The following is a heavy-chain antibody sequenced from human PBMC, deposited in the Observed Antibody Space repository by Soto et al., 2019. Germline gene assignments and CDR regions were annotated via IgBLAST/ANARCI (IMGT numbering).Heavy chain of an antibody. D-gene: IGHD6-19*01. CDR3: ARGIKNSSGWSGAFGI. CDR1: CGSISSGDYY. Sequence: SETLSLTCTFSCGSISSGDYYWSWIRQPPGKGLEWIGYIYYSGSTYYNPSLKSRVTISVDTSKNQFSLKLSSVTAADTAVYYCARGIKNSSGWSGAFGIWGQGTMVTVSS. J-gene: IGHJ3*02. CDR2: IYYSGST. V-gene: IGHV4-30-4*01.